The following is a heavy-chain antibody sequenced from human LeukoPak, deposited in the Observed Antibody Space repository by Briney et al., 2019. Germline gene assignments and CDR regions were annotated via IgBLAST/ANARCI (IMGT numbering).Heavy chain of an antibody. CDR3: ARSDLSTHGSGSYSVPDY. Sequence: GGSLRLSCAASGFTFSSYSMNWVRQAPGQGLEWVSSISSSSSYIYYADSVKGRFTISRDNAKNSLYLQMNSLRAEDTAVYYCARSDLSTHGSGSYSVPDYWGQGTLVTVSS. CDR2: ISSSSSYI. J-gene: IGHJ4*02. V-gene: IGHV3-21*01. D-gene: IGHD3-10*01. CDR1: GFTFSSYS.